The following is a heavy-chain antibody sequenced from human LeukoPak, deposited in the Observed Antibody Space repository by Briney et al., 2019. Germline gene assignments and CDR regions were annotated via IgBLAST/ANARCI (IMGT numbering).Heavy chain of an antibody. CDR3: ARVSDPLVTGYCSSTSCYPYYYYGMDV. J-gene: IGHJ6*02. D-gene: IGHD2-2*01. Sequence: ASVKVSCKASGYTFTNYGIGWVRQAPGQGLEWMGWISAYNGNTNYAQKLQGRVTMTTDTSTSTAYMELRSLRSDDTAVYYCARVSDPLVTGYCSSTSCYPYYYYGMDVWGQGTTVTVSS. CDR2: ISAYNGNT. CDR1: GYTFTNYG. V-gene: IGHV1-18*01.